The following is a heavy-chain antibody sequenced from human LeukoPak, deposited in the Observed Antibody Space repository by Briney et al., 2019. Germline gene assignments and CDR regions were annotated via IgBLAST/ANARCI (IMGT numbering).Heavy chain of an antibody. Sequence: PGESLKISCKGSGYSFTTYWIDWVRQMPGKGLEWMGIIYPGDSDTRYSPSFQGQVTISADKSINTAYLQWSSLKASDTAMYYCARHERDSSGWFGYWGQGTLVTVSS. CDR3: ARHERDSSGWFGY. V-gene: IGHV5-51*01. CDR2: IYPGDSDT. CDR1: GYSFTTYW. D-gene: IGHD6-19*01. J-gene: IGHJ4*02.